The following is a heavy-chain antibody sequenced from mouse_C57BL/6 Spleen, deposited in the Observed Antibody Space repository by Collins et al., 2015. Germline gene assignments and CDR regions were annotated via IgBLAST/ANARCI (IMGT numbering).Heavy chain of an antibody. CDR3: ARPEDSSGYGAY. CDR1: GYTFTSYW. V-gene: IGHV1-61*01. J-gene: IGHJ3*01. CDR2: IYPSDSET. D-gene: IGHD3-2*02. Sequence: QVQLQQPGAELVRPGSSVKLSCKASGYTFTSYWMDWVKQRPGQGLEWIGNIYPSDSETHYNQKFKDKATLTVDKSSSTAYMQLSSLTSEDSAVYYCARPEDSSGYGAYWGQGTLVTVSA.